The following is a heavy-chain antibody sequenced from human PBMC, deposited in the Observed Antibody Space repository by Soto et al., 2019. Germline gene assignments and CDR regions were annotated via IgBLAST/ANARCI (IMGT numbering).Heavy chain of an antibody. V-gene: IGHV3-33*01. CDR3: ARDRSPGYYDFWSGYYRSYYYYGMDV. J-gene: IGHJ6*02. Sequence: GGSLRLSCAASGFTFSSYGMHWVRQAPGKGLEWVAVIWYDGSNKYYADSVKGRFTISRDNSKNTLYLQMNSLRAEDTAVYYCARDRSPGYYDFWSGYYRSYYYYGMDVWGQGTTVTVSS. CDR2: IWYDGSNK. CDR1: GFTFSSYG. D-gene: IGHD3-3*01.